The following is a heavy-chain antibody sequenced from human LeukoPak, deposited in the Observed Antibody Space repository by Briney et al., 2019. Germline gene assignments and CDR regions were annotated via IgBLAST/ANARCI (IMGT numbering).Heavy chain of an antibody. J-gene: IGHJ3*02. CDR1: GFTVSSSH. D-gene: IGHD6-25*01. V-gene: IGHV3-53*01. CDR3: ARGQRNDAFDI. CDR2: IYSGGST. Sequence: GGSLRLSCAASGFTVSSSHMSWVRQAPGKGLEWVSIIYSGGSTYYADSVKGRFTISRDNSKNTLYLQMNSLRAEDTAVYYCARGQRNDAFDIWGQGTMVTVSS.